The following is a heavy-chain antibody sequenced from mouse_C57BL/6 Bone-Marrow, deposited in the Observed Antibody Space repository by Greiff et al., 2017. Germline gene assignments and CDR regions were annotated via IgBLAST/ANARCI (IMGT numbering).Heavy chain of an antibody. D-gene: IGHD1-1*01. Sequence: EVKLMESGGDLVKPGGSLKLSCAASGFTFSSYGMSWVRQTPDKRLEWVATISSGGSYTYYPDSVKGRFTISRDNAKNTLYLQMSSLKSEDTAMYYCARHRYGSDYWGQGTTLTVSS. CDR1: GFTFSSYG. V-gene: IGHV5-6*01. CDR2: ISSGGSYT. J-gene: IGHJ2*01. CDR3: ARHRYGSDY.